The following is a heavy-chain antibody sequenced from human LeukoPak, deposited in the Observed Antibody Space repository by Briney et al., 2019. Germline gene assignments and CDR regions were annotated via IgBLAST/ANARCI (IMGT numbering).Heavy chain of an antibody. V-gene: IGHV1-69*01. J-gene: IGHJ1*01. CDR1: GGTFSSYA. CDR2: IIPIFGTA. Sequence: SVKVSCKASGGTFSSYAISWVRQAPGQGLEWMGGIIPIFGTANYAQKFQGRVTITADESTSTAYMELSSLRSEDTAVYYCARDSLGAGNNFQHWGQGTLVTVSS. CDR3: ARDSLGAGNNFQH. D-gene: IGHD3-16*01.